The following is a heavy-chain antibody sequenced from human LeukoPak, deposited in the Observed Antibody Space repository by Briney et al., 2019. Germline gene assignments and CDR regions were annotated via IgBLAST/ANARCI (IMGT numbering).Heavy chain of an antibody. J-gene: IGHJ4*02. CDR1: GFTFSDYG. CDR2: IRHDGNKK. D-gene: IGHD3-22*01. CDR3: AKEYYDSSGYFDY. V-gene: IGHV3-30*02. Sequence: GSLRLSCGASGFTFSDYGMLWVRQAPGKGLDWVAFIRHDGNKKLYADSVKGRFTISRDNSKNTLYLQMNSLRAEDTAVYYCAKEYYDSSGYFDYWGQGTLVTVSS.